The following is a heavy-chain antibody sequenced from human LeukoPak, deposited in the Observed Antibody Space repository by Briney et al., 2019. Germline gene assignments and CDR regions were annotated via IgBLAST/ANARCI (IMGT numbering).Heavy chain of an antibody. J-gene: IGHJ4*02. CDR2: IYPGDSDT. CDR1: GNTFSSYW. V-gene: IGHV5-51*01. D-gene: IGHD3-3*01. Sequence: GESLRISCKGSGNTFSSYWIGWVSQMPGKGLEWMGIIYPGDSDTRYSPSLQGQVTISVDTSIGTAYLQWSSLKASDTAIYYCARQNDFRLDYWGQGTLVTVSS. CDR3: ARQNDFRLDY.